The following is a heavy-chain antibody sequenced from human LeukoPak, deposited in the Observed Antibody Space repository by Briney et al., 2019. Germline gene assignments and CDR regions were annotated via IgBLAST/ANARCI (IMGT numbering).Heavy chain of an antibody. V-gene: IGHV3-15*01. CDR1: GFTFSNAW. J-gene: IGHJ4*02. D-gene: IGHD1-26*01. CDR3: ARDRGRSSFDY. CDR2: IKSKTDGGTT. Sequence: GGSLRLSRAASGFTFSNAWMSWVRQAPGKGLEWVGRIKSKTDGGTTDYAAPVKGRFTISRDDSKNTLYLQLTSLRAEDTALYYCARDRGRSSFDYWGQGTLVSVSS.